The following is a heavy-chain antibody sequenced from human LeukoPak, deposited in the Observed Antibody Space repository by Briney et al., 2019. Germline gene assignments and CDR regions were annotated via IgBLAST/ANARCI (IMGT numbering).Heavy chain of an antibody. J-gene: IGHJ4*02. Sequence: QSGGSLRLSCAASGFTFSNYEMNWVRQAPGKGLEWVSYISSSGTTIYYTDSVKGRFTISRDNAKNSLYLQMNSLRAEDTAVYYCARDLLYSYGIVFDYWGQGTLVTVSS. V-gene: IGHV3-48*03. CDR1: GFTFSNYE. CDR2: ISSSGTTI. D-gene: IGHD5-18*01. CDR3: ARDLLYSYGIVFDY.